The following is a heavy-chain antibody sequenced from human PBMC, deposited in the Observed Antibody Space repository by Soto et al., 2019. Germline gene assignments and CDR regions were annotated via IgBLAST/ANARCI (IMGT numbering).Heavy chain of an antibody. J-gene: IGHJ4*02. Sequence: GGSLRLSCAASGFTFSNAWMSWVRQAPGKGLEWVGRIKSKTDGGTTDYAAPVKGRFTISRDDSKNTLYLQMNSLKTEDTAVYYCTTDRGKYQLLPRRIDYWGQGTLVTVSS. CDR3: TTDRGKYQLLPRRIDY. CDR1: GFTFSNAW. D-gene: IGHD2-2*01. V-gene: IGHV3-15*01. CDR2: IKSKTDGGTT.